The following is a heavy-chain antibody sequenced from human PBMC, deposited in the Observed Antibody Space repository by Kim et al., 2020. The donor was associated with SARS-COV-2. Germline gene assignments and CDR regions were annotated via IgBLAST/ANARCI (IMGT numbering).Heavy chain of an antibody. J-gene: IGHJ3*01. D-gene: IGHD6-19*01. CDR1: GFSSSTFH. CDR2: ISSDATII. CDR3: AREAYSSGWAGTFDV. V-gene: IGHV3-30*03. Sequence: GGSLRLSCTAPGFSSSTFHMHWVRQVPGKELQWVAVISSDATIIIYADSIKDRFTISRDNSKNTVFLQMTSLTVDDTALYYCAREAYSSGWAGTFDVWGQRTEVTVS.